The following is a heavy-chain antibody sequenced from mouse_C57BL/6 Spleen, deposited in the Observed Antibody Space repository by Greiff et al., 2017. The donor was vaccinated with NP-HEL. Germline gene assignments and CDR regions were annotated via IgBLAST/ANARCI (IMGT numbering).Heavy chain of an antibody. J-gene: IGHJ4*01. Sequence: QVQLQQSGAELARPGASVKLSCKASGYTFTSYGISWVKQRTGQGLEWIGEIYPRSGNTYYNEKFKGKATLTADKSSSTAYMELRSLTSEDSAVYFCARDDAVLRDYAMDYWGQGTSVTVSS. CDR1: GYTFTSYG. V-gene: IGHV1-81*01. D-gene: IGHD2-3*01. CDR3: ARDDAVLRDYAMDY. CDR2: IYPRSGNT.